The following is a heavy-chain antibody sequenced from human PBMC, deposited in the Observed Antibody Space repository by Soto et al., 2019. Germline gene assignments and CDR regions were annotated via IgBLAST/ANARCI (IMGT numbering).Heavy chain of an antibody. Sequence: QVQLVQSGAEVKKPGASVKVSCKASGYTFTSYGISWVRQAPGQGREWMGWISAYNGNTNYAQKLQGRVTMTTDTATSTAYMELRSLRSDDTAVYYCARADPYYDFWSGSYGMDVWGQGTTVTVSS. V-gene: IGHV1-18*01. J-gene: IGHJ6*02. CDR3: ARADPYYDFWSGSYGMDV. CDR2: ISAYNGNT. D-gene: IGHD3-3*01. CDR1: GYTFTSYG.